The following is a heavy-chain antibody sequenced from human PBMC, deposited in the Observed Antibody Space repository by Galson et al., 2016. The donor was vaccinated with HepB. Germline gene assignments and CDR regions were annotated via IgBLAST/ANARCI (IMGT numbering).Heavy chain of an antibody. CDR1: GGSISSYY. CDR2: IYYSGTT. CDR3: ARGVTGTPYFDF. D-gene: IGHD2-21*02. J-gene: IGHJ4*02. V-gene: IGHV4-59*01. Sequence: SETLSLTCTISGGSISSYYWSWIRQTPGKGLEYIGYIYYSGTTNYSPSLKGRVTISLDKSQNQFSLKLRSVTAADTAVYYCARGVTGTPYFDFWGQGALVTVSS.